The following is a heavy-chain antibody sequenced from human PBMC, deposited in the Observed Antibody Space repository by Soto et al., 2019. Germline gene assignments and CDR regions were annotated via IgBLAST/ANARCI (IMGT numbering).Heavy chain of an antibody. CDR3: ARDVGHDYGDYGVY. CDR1: GGSLSDYY. CDR2: INHSGRT. V-gene: IGHV4-34*01. D-gene: IGHD4-17*01. J-gene: IGHJ4*02. Sequence: PSETLSLTCAVYGGSLSDYYWSWIRQPPGKGLEWIGEINHSGRTNYNPSLKSRVTISVDRSKNQFSLKLSSVTAADTAVYYCARDVGHDYGDYGVYWGQGTLVTVSS.